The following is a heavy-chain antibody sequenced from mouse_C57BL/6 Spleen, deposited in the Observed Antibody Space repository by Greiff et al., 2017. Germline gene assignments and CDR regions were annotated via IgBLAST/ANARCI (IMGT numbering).Heavy chain of an antibody. Sequence: QVQLQQPGAELVKPGASVKLSCKASGYTFTSYWMQWVKQRPGQGLEWIGEIDPSDSYTKYTQKFKGKATLTVDTSSSTAYMQRSSLTSEDAAVFYCARWFPSGFAYWGQGTLVTVSA. CDR1: GYTFTSYW. CDR2: IDPSDSYT. V-gene: IGHV1-50*01. J-gene: IGHJ3*01. D-gene: IGHD6-1*01. CDR3: ARWFPSGFAY.